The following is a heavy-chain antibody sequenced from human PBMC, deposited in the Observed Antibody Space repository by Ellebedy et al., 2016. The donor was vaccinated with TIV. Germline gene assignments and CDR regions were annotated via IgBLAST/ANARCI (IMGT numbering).Heavy chain of an antibody. J-gene: IGHJ6*02. CDR2: ISAYNGIT. Sequence: AASVKVSCKASGYTFTSYGIVWVRQAPGQGLEWMGWISAYNGITYYAQHLQGRATMTTDTSTRTAYMELRSLESDDTAIYYCGRDPSSGWHYLDVWGQGTTVTVTS. V-gene: IGHV1-18*04. CDR1: GYTFTSYG. D-gene: IGHD6-19*01. CDR3: GRDPSSGWHYLDV.